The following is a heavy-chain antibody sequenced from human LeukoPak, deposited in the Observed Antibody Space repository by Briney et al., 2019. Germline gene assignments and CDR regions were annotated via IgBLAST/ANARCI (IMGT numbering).Heavy chain of an antibody. D-gene: IGHD4-17*01. CDR2: INYSGST. J-gene: IGHJ4*02. CDR1: GGSISSSNFY. CDR3: ARHHSVTSVTRPFDY. V-gene: IGHV4-39*01. Sequence: SETLSLTCTVTGGSISSSNFYWGWIRQPPGKGLEWIGFINYSGSTHYNPSLKSRVTISVDTSKNQFSLKLSSVTAADTAVYYCARHHSVTSVTRPFDYWGQGTLVTVSS.